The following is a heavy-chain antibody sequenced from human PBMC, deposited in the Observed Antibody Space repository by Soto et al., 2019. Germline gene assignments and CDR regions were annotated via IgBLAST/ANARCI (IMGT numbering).Heavy chain of an antibody. D-gene: IGHD1-26*01. Sequence: SETLSLTCTFSGGSISSSNYYWGWIRHPPGKGLEWIGSIYYSGSPYYNPSLKSRVTISVDTSKNQFSLKLSSVTAADTAVYYCATQEVGGSYVYTFDSWGQGTLVTVS. CDR2: IYYSGSP. J-gene: IGHJ5*01. CDR1: GGSISSSNYY. CDR3: ATQEVGGSYVYTFDS. V-gene: IGHV4-39*01.